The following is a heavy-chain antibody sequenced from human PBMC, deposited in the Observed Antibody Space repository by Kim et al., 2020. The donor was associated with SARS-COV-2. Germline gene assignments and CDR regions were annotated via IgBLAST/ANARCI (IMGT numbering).Heavy chain of an antibody. CDR1: GGSFSGYY. J-gene: IGHJ6*02. Sequence: SETLSLTCAVYGGSFSGYYWSWIRQPPGKGLEWIGEINHSGSTNYNPSLKSRVTISVDTSKNQFSLKLSSVTAADTAVYYCARVPGQQLGTFYYYYYYGMDVWGQGTTVTVSS. V-gene: IGHV4-34*01. CDR2: INHSGST. CDR3: ARVPGQQLGTFYYYYYYGMDV. D-gene: IGHD6-13*01.